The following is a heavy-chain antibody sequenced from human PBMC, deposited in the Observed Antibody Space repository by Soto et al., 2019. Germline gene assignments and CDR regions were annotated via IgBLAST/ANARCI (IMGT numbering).Heavy chain of an antibody. J-gene: IGHJ6*02. Sequence: QVQLVQSGAEVKKPGASVKVSCKASGYTFTSYGISWVRQAPGQGLEWMGWISAYNGNTNYAQKLQGRVTMTTDTSTSTDYMELSSLRSDDTAVYYCAREGPAARYYYYYGMDVWGQGTTVTVSS. D-gene: IGHD2-2*01. CDR1: GYTFTSYG. CDR2: ISAYNGNT. CDR3: AREGPAARYYYYYGMDV. V-gene: IGHV1-18*04.